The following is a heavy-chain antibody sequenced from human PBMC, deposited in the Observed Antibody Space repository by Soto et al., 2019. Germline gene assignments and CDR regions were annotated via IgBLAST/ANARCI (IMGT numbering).Heavy chain of an antibody. D-gene: IGHD3-3*01. Sequence: QVQLQESGPGLVNPSETLSLTCTVSGGSISRNYWHWIRQPPGKGLEWIGYTYHNGSTNYNPSLNSRVTMSIVTSNNQFSLELKCVTAADTAVYYCARSGEWLVLSLPHWYFELWGRGTLVTVSS. J-gene: IGHJ2*01. CDR2: TYHNGST. V-gene: IGHV4-59*12. CDR3: ARSGEWLVLSLPHWYFEL. CDR1: GGSISRNY.